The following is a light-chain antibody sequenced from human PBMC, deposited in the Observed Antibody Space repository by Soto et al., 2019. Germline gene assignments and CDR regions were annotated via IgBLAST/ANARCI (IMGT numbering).Light chain of an antibody. CDR1: QTVSRS. V-gene: IGKV3-11*01. CDR3: QQRTNWRALT. Sequence: EIVMTQSPATLSVSPGDRVTFSCRASQTVSRSLAWYQQKPGQAPRLLIYDASNRATGIPARFSGSGSGTDFTLTISSLEPEDFAVYYCQQRTNWRALTFGGGTKVEI. CDR2: DAS. J-gene: IGKJ4*01.